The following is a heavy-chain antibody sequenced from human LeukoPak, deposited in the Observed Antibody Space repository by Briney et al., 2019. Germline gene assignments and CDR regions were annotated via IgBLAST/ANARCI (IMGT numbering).Heavy chain of an antibody. J-gene: IGHJ6*02. Sequence: PSETLSLTCTVSGGSISSYYWSWIRQPPGEGVEWIGYIYYSGSTNYNPSLKSRVTISVDTSKNQFSLKLSSVTAADTAVYYCARRVGYYYGMDVWGQGTTVTVSS. D-gene: IGHD2-15*01. V-gene: IGHV4-59*08. CDR1: GGSISSYY. CDR3: ARRVGYYYGMDV. CDR2: IYYSGST.